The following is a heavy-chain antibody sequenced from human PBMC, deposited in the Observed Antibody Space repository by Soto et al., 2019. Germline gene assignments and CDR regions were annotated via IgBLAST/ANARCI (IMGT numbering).Heavy chain of an antibody. D-gene: IGHD3-22*01. CDR2: INWNGIST. CDR3: ARDGFQYDDGGYYESDY. Sequence: GESLKISCAVSGFTFGDFAMSWVRQAPGKGLEWVSGINWNGISTSYRDSVKGRFIISRDDAQNSLYLQMNSLRAEDTALYYCARDGFQYDDGGYYESDYWGQGTMVTVSS. J-gene: IGHJ4*02. V-gene: IGHV3-20*04. CDR1: GFTFGDFA.